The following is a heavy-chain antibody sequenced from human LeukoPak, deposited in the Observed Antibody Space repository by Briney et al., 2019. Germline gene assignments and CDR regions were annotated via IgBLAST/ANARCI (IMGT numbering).Heavy chain of an antibody. D-gene: IGHD3-22*01. Sequence: PGGSLRLSCATSGFTFYDYGMNWVRQAPGKGLEWVSNIKWNGNNVDYADSVKGRFTISRDNAKNSLHLQMNSLRAEDTAVYYCARVRKQYYYDDSHHRDASDIWGQGTILSVSS. V-gene: IGHV3-20*04. CDR2: IKWNGNNV. CDR3: ARVRKQYYYDDSHHRDASDI. J-gene: IGHJ3*02. CDR1: GFTFYDYG.